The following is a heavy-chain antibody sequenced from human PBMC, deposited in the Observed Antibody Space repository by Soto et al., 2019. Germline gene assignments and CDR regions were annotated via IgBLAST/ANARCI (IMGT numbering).Heavy chain of an antibody. Sequence: QVQLQESGPGLVKPSQTLSLTCTVSGGSISSGGYYWSWIRQRPGKGLEWIGYIYYSGSTYYNPSLKSRVTISVDTSKNQFSLKLSSVTAADTAVYYCARTQPSTDYGDRPRNGMDVWGQGTTVTVSS. CDR2: IYYSGST. CDR1: GGSISSGGYY. J-gene: IGHJ6*02. V-gene: IGHV4-31*03. D-gene: IGHD4-17*01. CDR3: ARTQPSTDYGDRPRNGMDV.